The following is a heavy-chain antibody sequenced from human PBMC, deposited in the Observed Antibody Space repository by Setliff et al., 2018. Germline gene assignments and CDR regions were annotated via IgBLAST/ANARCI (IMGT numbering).Heavy chain of an antibody. J-gene: IGHJ4*02. CDR1: GFTFSTYW. CDR2: IKHEGREK. D-gene: IGHD2-15*01. CDR3: ASDHIYRGGSWYDYFDS. Sequence: GGSLRLSCTSSGFTFSTYWMSWVRQAPGKGLEWVANIKHEGREKNYVDSVKGRFTISRDNAENSLYLQMNSLRAEDTAVYYCASDHIYRGGSWYDYFDSCGQGTLVTVSS. V-gene: IGHV3-7*01.